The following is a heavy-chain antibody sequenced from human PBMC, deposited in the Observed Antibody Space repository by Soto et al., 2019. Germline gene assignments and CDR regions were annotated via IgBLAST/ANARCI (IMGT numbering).Heavy chain of an antibody. CDR1: GGSFDAFY. CDR2: ISHDGGT. CDR3: ARGQLVWYGDLTPYHRDMDV. J-gene: IGHJ6*02. D-gene: IGHD3-10*01. V-gene: IGHV4-34*02. Sequence: QVQLQQWGAGLLRPSETLSLTCAFYGGSFDAFYWSWVRQSPGKGLEWVGEISHDGGTNYSPSLAGRVSISVDTSKNQFSLHLRSVTAADTGLYYCARGQLVWYGDLTPYHRDMDVWGQGTTVTVSS.